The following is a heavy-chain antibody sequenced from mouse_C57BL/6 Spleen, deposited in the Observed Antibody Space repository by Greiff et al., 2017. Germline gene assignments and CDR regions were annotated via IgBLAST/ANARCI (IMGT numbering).Heavy chain of an antibody. CDR3: ARAGGNDYFDY. D-gene: IGHD2-1*01. J-gene: IGHJ2*01. CDR1: GYTFTSYG. CDR2: IYPRSGNT. Sequence: VQLQQSGAELARPGASGKLSCKASGYTFTSYGISWVKQRTGKGLEWIGEIYPRSGNTYDNEKFKGKATLTADKSSSTAYLELRSLTSEDSAVYVCARAGGNDYFDYWCQGTTLTVSS. V-gene: IGHV1-81*01.